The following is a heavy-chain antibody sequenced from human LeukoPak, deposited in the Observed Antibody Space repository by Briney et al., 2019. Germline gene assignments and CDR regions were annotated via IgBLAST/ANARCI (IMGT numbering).Heavy chain of an antibody. D-gene: IGHD2-15*01. CDR1: GFTFSSYA. V-gene: IGHV3-23*01. CDR2: ISGSGGST. Sequence: GGSLRLSCAASGFTFSSYAMGWVRQTPGKGLEWVSAISGSGGSTYYADSVKGRFTISRDNSKNTLYLQMNSLRAEDTAVYYCAKDKMAATPIDYWGQGTLVTVSS. CDR3: AKDKMAATPIDY. J-gene: IGHJ4*02.